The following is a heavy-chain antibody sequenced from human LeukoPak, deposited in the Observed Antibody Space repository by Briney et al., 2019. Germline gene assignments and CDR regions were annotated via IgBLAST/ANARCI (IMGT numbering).Heavy chain of an antibody. CDR2: IIPILGIA. Sequence: SVKVSCKASGGTFSSYAISWVRQAPGQGLEWMGRIIPILGIANYAQKFQGRVTITADKSTSTAYMELGSLRSEDTAVYYCARGGRDSSGYVVFDYWGQGTLVTVSS. CDR1: GGTFSSYA. J-gene: IGHJ4*02. D-gene: IGHD3-22*01. V-gene: IGHV1-69*04. CDR3: ARGGRDSSGYVVFDY.